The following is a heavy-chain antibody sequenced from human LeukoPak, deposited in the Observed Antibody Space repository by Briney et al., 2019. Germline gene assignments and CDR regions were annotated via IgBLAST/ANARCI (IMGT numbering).Heavy chain of an antibody. V-gene: IGHV4-34*01. CDR3: ARVRRLSGPSGYSYGINYYYYYYMDV. CDR2: INHSGST. Sequence: PSETLSLTCAVYGGSFSGYYWSWIRQPPGKGLEWIGEINHSGSTNYNPSLKSRVTISVDTSKNQFSLKLSSVTAADTAVYYCARVRRLSGPSGYSYGINYYYYYYMDVWGKGTTVTVSS. J-gene: IGHJ6*03. D-gene: IGHD5-18*01. CDR1: GGSFSGYY.